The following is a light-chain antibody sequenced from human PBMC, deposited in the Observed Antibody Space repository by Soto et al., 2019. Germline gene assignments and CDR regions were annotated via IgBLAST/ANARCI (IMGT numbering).Light chain of an antibody. CDR1: QSVSNY. Sequence: EIVLTQSPATLSLSPGERATLSCRASQSVSNYLAWYQQKPGQAPRLLIHDVSNRATGIPARFSASGSGTDSTLTISSLEPEDFAVYYCQQRSNWPLTFGGGTKVDIK. CDR3: QQRSNWPLT. J-gene: IGKJ4*01. CDR2: DVS. V-gene: IGKV3-11*01.